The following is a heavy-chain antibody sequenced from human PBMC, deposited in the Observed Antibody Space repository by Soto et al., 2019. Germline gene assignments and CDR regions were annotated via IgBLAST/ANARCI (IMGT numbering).Heavy chain of an antibody. Sequence: SVKVSCKASGFTFTSSAVQWVRQARGQRLEWIGWIVVGSGNTNYAQKFQERVTITRDMSTSTAYMELSSLRSEDTAVYYCAAPSTVTTYEFYGMDVWGQGTTVTVSS. D-gene: IGHD4-17*01. J-gene: IGHJ6*02. CDR1: GFTFTSSA. CDR3: AAPSTVTTYEFYGMDV. V-gene: IGHV1-58*01. CDR2: IVVGSGNT.